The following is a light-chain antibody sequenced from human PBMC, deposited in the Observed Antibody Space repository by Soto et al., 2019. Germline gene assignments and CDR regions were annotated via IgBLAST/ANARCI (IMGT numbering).Light chain of an antibody. V-gene: IGKV1-5*03. J-gene: IGKJ1*01. CDR2: EGY. Sequence: DIQMTQSPSTLSASVGDRVTITCRASQSISTWLAWYQQKPGEAPKLLIYEGYTLERGVPSRFSGSGSGTEFALTITSLQPDDFATFYCQQYNNYDHTFGQGTKVEVK. CDR3: QQYNNYDHT. CDR1: QSISTW.